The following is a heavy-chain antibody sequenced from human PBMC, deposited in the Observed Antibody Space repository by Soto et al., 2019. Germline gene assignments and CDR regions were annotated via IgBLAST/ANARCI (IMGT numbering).Heavy chain of an antibody. CDR2: MNPNSGNT. CDR3: ARERAAAGTGWFDP. J-gene: IGHJ5*02. Sequence: QVQLVQSGAEVKKPGASVKVSCKASGYTFTRYDINWVRQATGQGLEWMGWMNPNSGNTGYAQKFQGRVTMTRNTSISTAYMELSSLRSEGTAVYYCARERAAAGTGWFDPWGQGTLVTVSS. D-gene: IGHD6-13*01. CDR1: GYTFTRYD. V-gene: IGHV1-8*01.